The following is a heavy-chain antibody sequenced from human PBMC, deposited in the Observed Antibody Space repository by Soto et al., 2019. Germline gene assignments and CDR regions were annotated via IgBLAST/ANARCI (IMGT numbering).Heavy chain of an antibody. V-gene: IGHV1-3*01. Sequence: QVQLVQSGAEVKKPGASVKVSCKASGYTFTSYAMHWVRQAPGQRLEWMGWINAGNGNTQYSQKFQGRVTITRDTSASTAYMELSSLRSEDTAVYYCARDSKAAAGNFDYWGQGTLVTVSS. CDR1: GYTFTSYA. CDR3: ARDSKAAAGNFDY. CDR2: INAGNGNT. D-gene: IGHD6-13*01. J-gene: IGHJ4*02.